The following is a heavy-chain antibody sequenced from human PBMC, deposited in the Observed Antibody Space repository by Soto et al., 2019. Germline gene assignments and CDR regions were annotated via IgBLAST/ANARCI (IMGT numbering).Heavy chain of an antibody. D-gene: IGHD5-12*01. CDR1: GYTFTSYG. CDR3: ARDDGGYDSYYYGMDV. V-gene: IGHV1-18*01. Sequence: ASVKVSCKASGYTFTSYGISWVRQAPGQGLEWMGWINGYNGNTNHAQKLQGRVTMTTDTSTSTAYMELRSLRSDDTAVYYCARDDGGYDSYYYGMDVWGQGTTVTVSS. CDR2: INGYNGNT. J-gene: IGHJ6*02.